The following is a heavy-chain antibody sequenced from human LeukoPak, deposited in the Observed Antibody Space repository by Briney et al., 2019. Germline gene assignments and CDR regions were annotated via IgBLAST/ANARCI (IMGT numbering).Heavy chain of an antibody. D-gene: IGHD3-22*01. CDR1: GFTFSSYW. Sequence: GGSLRLSCAASGFTFSSYWMSWVRQAPGKGLEWVANIKQDGSEKYYVDSVKGRFTISRDNAKNSLYLEMSSLRAEDTAVYYCLRENHDSGWSFDYWGQGTLVTVSS. J-gene: IGHJ4*02. V-gene: IGHV3-7*01. CDR3: LRENHDSGWSFDY. CDR2: IKQDGSEK.